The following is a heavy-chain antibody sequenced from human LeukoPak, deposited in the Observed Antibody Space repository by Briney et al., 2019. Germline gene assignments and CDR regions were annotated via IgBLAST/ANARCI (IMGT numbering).Heavy chain of an antibody. Sequence: GASVKVSCKASGYTFTSYGISWVRQAPGQGPEWMGWTSAYNGNTNYAQKLQGRVTMTTDTSTSTAYMELRSLRSDDTAVYYCARDWATVTYYYYYMDVWGKGTTVTISS. CDR3: ARDWATVTYYYYYMDV. V-gene: IGHV1-18*01. CDR2: TSAYNGNT. J-gene: IGHJ6*03. CDR1: GYTFTSYG. D-gene: IGHD4-17*01.